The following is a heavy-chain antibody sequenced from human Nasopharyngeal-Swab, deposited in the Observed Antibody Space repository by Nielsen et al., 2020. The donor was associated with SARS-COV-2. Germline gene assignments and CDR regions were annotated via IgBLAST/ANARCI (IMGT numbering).Heavy chain of an antibody. CDR1: GFTFSNYW. V-gene: IGHV3-33*08. J-gene: IGHJ4*02. Sequence: GGSLRLSCAASGFTFSNYWIHWVRQAPGKGLEWVAVIWYDGSNKYYADSVKGRFTISRDNSKNTVYLQMNSLRAEDTAVYYCAAAPSGDYGGYWGQGTLVTVSS. D-gene: IGHD4-23*01. CDR2: IWYDGSNK. CDR3: AAAPSGDYGGY.